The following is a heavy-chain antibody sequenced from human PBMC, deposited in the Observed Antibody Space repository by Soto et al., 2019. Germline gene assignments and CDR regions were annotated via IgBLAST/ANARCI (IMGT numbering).Heavy chain of an antibody. D-gene: IGHD3-10*01. CDR1: GFTISNYA. J-gene: IGHJ5*01. V-gene: IGHV3-30*18. Sequence: GGSLRLSCAASGFTISNYAMHWVRQAPGKGLEWVALISFDGSDQRYADSVKGRFTISRDNSKNTLYLQMNSLRAEDTAVYYCAKTFFPRGGGESFDFWGQGTQVTVSS. CDR3: AKTFFPRGGGESFDF. CDR2: ISFDGSDQ.